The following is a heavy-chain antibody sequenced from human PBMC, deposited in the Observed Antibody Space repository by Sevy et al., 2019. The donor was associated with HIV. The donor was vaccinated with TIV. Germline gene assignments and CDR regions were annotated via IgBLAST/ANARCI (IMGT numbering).Heavy chain of an antibody. V-gene: IGHV3-20*04. CDR1: GFTFDDYG. CDR2: INWDGSST. J-gene: IGHJ4*02. D-gene: IGHD2-21*02. CDR3: AREKSCGGACYHFDH. Sequence: GGSLRLYCAASGFTFDDYGMSWVRQAPGKGLEWVSGINWDGSSTGYADSVKGRFTISRDNVKNSLHLQMTSLRAEDTAFYYCAREKSCGGACYHFDHWGQGTLVTVSS.